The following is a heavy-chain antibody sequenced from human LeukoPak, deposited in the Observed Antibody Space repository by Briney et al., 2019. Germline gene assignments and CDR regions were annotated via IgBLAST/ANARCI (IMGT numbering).Heavy chain of an antibody. Sequence: PGGSLRLXCAASGFTFSSYAMSWVRQAPGKGLEWVSAISGSGGSTYYADSVKGRFTISRDNSKNTLYLQMNSLRAGDTAVYYCAKDPTYYYDSSGYYYWGQGTLVTVSS. D-gene: IGHD3-22*01. J-gene: IGHJ4*02. V-gene: IGHV3-23*01. CDR1: GFTFSSYA. CDR3: AKDPTYYYDSSGYYY. CDR2: ISGSGGST.